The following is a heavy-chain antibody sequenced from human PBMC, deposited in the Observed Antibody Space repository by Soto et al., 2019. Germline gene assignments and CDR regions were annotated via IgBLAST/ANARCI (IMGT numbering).Heavy chain of an antibody. Sequence: PGGSLRLSCAASGFTFSSYSMSWVRQAPGKGLEWVSYISSSSSTIYYADSVKGRFTISRDNAKNSLYLQMNSLRAEDTAVYYCARGRDYYGSHGMDVWGQGTTVTVSS. CDR1: GFTFSSYS. D-gene: IGHD3-10*01. J-gene: IGHJ6*02. CDR3: ARGRDYYGSHGMDV. V-gene: IGHV3-48*01. CDR2: ISSSSSTI.